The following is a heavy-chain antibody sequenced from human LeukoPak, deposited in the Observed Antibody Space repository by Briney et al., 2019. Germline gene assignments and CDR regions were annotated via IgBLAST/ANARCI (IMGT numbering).Heavy chain of an antibody. CDR3: ARDHWNLIRGSFDI. J-gene: IGHJ3*02. CDR1: GFTFSSYE. Sequence: PGGSLRLSCAASGFTFSSYEMNWVRQAPGKGLEWVSYISSTGSTIYYADSVKGRFTISRDNAKNSLYLQMNSLRAEDTAVYYCARDHWNLIRGSFDIWGQGTMVTVSS. CDR2: ISSTGSTI. V-gene: IGHV3-48*03. D-gene: IGHD1-1*01.